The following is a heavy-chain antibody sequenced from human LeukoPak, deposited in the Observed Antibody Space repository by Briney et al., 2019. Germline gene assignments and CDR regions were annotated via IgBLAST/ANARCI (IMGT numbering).Heavy chain of an antibody. V-gene: IGHV3-30*04. J-gene: IGHJ4*02. CDR1: GFIFSSFA. CDR3: ATERAGVVTLQY. CDR2: ISYDGSNK. Sequence: GGSPRLSCAASGFIFSSFAIHWVRQSPGKGLEWVAVISYDGSNKYYTDSVKGRFTVSRDNSKNTLYLQMNSLRPEDTSVYYCATERAGVVTLQYWGQGTLVTVSS. D-gene: IGHD2-21*02.